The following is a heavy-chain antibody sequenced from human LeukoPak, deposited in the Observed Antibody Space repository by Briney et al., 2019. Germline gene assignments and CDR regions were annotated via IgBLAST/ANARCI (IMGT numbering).Heavy chain of an antibody. D-gene: IGHD6-13*01. CDR2: ISSSGSTI. CDR3: ALAAAGTAYYYYHYGLDV. Sequence: GGSLRLSCAASGFTFSSYEMNWVRQAPGKGLEWASYISSSGSTIYYADSVKGRFTISRDNAKNSLYLQMNSLRAEDTAVYYCALAAAGTAYYYYHYGLDVWGQGTTLTVSS. V-gene: IGHV3-48*03. J-gene: IGHJ6*02. CDR1: GFTFSSYE.